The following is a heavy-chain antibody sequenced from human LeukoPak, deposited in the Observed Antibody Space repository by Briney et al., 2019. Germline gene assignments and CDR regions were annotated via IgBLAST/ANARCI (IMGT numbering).Heavy chain of an antibody. D-gene: IGHD2-15*01. CDR3: AREGYCSGGSCYSDFDY. J-gene: IGHJ4*02. V-gene: IGHV3-74*01. CDR2: INSDGSST. CDR1: GFTFSSYW. Sequence: GGSLRLPCAASGFTFSSYWMHWVRQAPGKGLVWVSRINSDGSSTSYADSVKGRFTISRDNAKNTLYLQMNSLRAEDTAVYYCAREGYCSGGSCYSDFDYWGQGTLVTVSS.